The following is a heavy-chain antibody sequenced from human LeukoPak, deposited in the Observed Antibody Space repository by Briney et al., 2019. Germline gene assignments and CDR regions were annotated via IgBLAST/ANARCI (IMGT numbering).Heavy chain of an antibody. CDR3: ARYSSSWYYFDY. Sequence: PSETLSLTCTVSGGSISSYYWTWIRQPPGKGLEWIGYIYYTGSTDYNPSLKSRVTISLDTSKNQFSLKLSSMTAADTAVYYCARYSSSWYYFDYWGQGTLVTVSS. CDR1: GGSISSYY. D-gene: IGHD6-13*01. J-gene: IGHJ4*02. V-gene: IGHV4-59*01. CDR2: IYYTGST.